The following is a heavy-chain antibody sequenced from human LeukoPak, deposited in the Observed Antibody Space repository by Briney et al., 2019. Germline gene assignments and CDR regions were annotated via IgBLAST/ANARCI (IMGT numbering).Heavy chain of an antibody. Sequence: SETLSLTCTVSGGSISSYYWSWIRQPPGKGLEWIGYIYYSGSTNYNPSLKSRVTISVDTSKNQFSLKLSSVTAAGTAVYYCASFVIYGDYGFDYWGQGTLVTVSS. D-gene: IGHD4-17*01. CDR3: ASFVIYGDYGFDY. CDR1: GGSISSYY. V-gene: IGHV4-59*01. J-gene: IGHJ4*02. CDR2: IYYSGST.